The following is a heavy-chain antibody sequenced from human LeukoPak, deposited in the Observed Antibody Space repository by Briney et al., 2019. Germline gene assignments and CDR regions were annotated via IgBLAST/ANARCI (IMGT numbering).Heavy chain of an antibody. D-gene: IGHD5-24*01. CDR2: FDPEDGET. CDR3: ATESRWLTTFDY. CDR1: GYTLTELS. J-gene: IGHJ4*02. Sequence: ASVKVSCKVSGYTLTELSMHWVRQAPGKGLEWMGGFDPEDGETIYAQKFQGRVTMTEDTSTDTAYMELSSLRSEDTAVYYCATESRWLTTFDYWGQGTLVTVSS. V-gene: IGHV1-24*01.